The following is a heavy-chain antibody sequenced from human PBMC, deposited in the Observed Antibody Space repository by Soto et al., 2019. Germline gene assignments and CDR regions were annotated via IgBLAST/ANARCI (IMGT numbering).Heavy chain of an antibody. CDR2: ISGSGGST. CDR1: GFTFSSYA. D-gene: IGHD3-3*01. Sequence: PGGSLRLSCAASGFTFSSYAMSWVRQAPGKGLEWVSAISGSGGSTYYADFVKGRFTISRDNSKNTLYLQMNSLRAEDTAVYYCAKDPSRFLEWSYYYYGMDVWGQGTTVTVSS. V-gene: IGHV3-23*01. J-gene: IGHJ6*02. CDR3: AKDPSRFLEWSYYYYGMDV.